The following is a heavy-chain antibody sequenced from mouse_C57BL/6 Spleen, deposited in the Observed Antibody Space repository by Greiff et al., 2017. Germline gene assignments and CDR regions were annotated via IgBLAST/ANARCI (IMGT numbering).Heavy chain of an antibody. Sequence: VQLQQPGAELVRPGSSVKLSCKASGYTFTSYWMHWVKQRPIQGLEWIGNIDPSDSETHYNQKFKDKATLTVDKSSSTAYMQLSSLTSEDSAVYYWARGGERAMDYWGQGTSVTVSS. CDR3: ARGGERAMDY. V-gene: IGHV1-52*01. J-gene: IGHJ4*01. CDR1: GYTFTSYW. CDR2: IDPSDSET.